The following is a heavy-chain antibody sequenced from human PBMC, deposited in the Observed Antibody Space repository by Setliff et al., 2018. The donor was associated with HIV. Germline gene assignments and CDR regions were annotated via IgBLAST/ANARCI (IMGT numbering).Heavy chain of an antibody. CDR2: INHSGST. V-gene: IGHV4-34*01. D-gene: IGHD3-22*01. J-gene: IGHJ4*02. CDR1: GGSFSGYY. Sequence: SETLSLTCAVYGGSFSGYYWSWIRQPPGKGLEWIGEINHSGSTNYNPSLKRRVTVSVDTSKNQFSLKLNSVTAADTAVYYCARLTTTYYYDSSAYYHPVWGQGTLVTVSS. CDR3: ARLTTTYYYDSSAYYHPV.